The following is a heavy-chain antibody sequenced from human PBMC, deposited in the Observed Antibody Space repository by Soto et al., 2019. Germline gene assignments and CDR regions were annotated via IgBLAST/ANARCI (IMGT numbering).Heavy chain of an antibody. Sequence: QVQLQESGPGLVKPSQTLSLTCTVSAGSISSGGYYWSWIRQHPGKGLEWIGYIYYSGSTYYNPSLKSGVTLSVATSKNQFAPKLSSVTAAATAVYYCATVCGGDSHNGMDVWGQGTTVTVSS. V-gene: IGHV4-31*03. J-gene: IGHJ6*02. D-gene: IGHD2-21*02. CDR2: IYYSGST. CDR3: ATVCGGDSHNGMDV. CDR1: AGSISSGGYY.